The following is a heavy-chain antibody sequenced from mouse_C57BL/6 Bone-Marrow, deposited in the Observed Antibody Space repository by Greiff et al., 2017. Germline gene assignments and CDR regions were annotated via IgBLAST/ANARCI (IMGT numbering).Heavy chain of an antibody. CDR1: GFTFSSYG. J-gene: IGHJ2*01. CDR3: ARQGYGYLDY. D-gene: IGHD2-10*02. Sequence: EVMLVESGGDLVKPGGSLKLSCAASGFTFSSYGMSWVRQTPDKRLEWVATISSGGSYTYYPDSVKGRFTISRDNAKNTLYLQMSSLKSEDTAMYYCARQGYGYLDYWGQGTTLTVSS. CDR2: ISSGGSYT. V-gene: IGHV5-6*01.